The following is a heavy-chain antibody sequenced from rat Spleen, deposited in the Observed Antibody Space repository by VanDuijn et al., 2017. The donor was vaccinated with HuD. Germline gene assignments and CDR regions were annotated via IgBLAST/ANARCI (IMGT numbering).Heavy chain of an antibody. D-gene: IGHD1-7*01. Sequence: EVQLVESGGGLVQPGRSLKLSCAASGFTFSDYNMAWVRQAPKKGLEWVATITHTDGSTYYPDSVEGRFTVSRDNAKSTLYLQMDSLRSEDTATYYCARRDYGYGFTYWGQGTMVSVSS. CDR2: ITHTDGST. CDR3: ARRDYGYGFTY. J-gene: IGHJ1*01. CDR1: GFTFSDYN. V-gene: IGHV5-7*01.